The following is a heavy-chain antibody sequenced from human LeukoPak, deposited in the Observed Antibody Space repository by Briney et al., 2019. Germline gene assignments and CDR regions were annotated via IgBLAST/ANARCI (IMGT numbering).Heavy chain of an antibody. CDR2: INPNSGGT. D-gene: IGHD4-17*01. CDR1: GYTFTGYY. CDR3: ARAYNYGDYSHDAFDI. V-gene: IGHV1-2*02. J-gene: IGHJ3*02. Sequence: GASVKVSCKASGYTFTGYYMHWVRQAPGQGLEWMGWINPNSGGTNYAQKLQGRVTMTRDTSISTAYMELSRLRSDDTAVYYCARAYNYGDYSHDAFDIWGQGTMVTVSS.